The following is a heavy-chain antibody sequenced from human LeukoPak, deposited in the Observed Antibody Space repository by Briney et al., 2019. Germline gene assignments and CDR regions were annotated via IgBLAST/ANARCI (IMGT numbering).Heavy chain of an antibody. D-gene: IGHD3-3*01. Sequence: SQTLSLTCTVSGGSISSGSYYWSWIRQPAGKGLEWIGRIYTSGSTNYNPSLKSRVTISVDTSKNQFSLRLSSVTAADTAVYYCARGYYDFWSGYYHWFDPWGQGTLVTVPS. J-gene: IGHJ5*02. V-gene: IGHV4-61*02. CDR1: GGSISSGSYY. CDR2: IYTSGST. CDR3: ARGYYDFWSGYYHWFDP.